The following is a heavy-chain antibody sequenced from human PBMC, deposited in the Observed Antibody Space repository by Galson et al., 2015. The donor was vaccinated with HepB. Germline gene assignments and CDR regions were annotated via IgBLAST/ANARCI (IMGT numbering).Heavy chain of an antibody. CDR3: ARKILYWGGYYTDPYYYYYGMDV. J-gene: IGHJ6*02. CDR1: GGTFSSYA. D-gene: IGHD3-3*01. V-gene: IGHV1-69*13. CDR2: IIPIFGTA. Sequence: SVKVSCKASGGTFSSYAISWVRQAPGQGLEWMGGIIPIFGTANYAQKFQGRVAITADESTSTAYMELSSLRSEDTAVYYCARKILYWGGYYTDPYYYYYGMDVWGQGTTVTVSS.